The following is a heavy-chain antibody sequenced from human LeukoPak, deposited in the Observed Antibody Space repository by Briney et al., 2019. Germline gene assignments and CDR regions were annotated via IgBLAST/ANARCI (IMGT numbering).Heavy chain of an antibody. CDR1: GGSFSGYY. CDR2: INLSGST. CDR3: ARERYSSSWTGGAYYMDV. J-gene: IGHJ6*03. V-gene: IGHV4-34*01. D-gene: IGHD6-13*01. Sequence: SETLSLTCAVYGGSFSGYYWSWIRQPPGKGLEWIGEINLSGSTNYNPSLKSRVTISVDTSKNQFSLKLSSVTAADTAVYYCARERYSSSWTGGAYYMDVWGKGTTVTVSS.